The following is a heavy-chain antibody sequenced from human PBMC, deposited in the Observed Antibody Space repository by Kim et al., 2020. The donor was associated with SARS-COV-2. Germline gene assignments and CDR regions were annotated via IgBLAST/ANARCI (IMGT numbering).Heavy chain of an antibody. Sequence: SETLSLTCTVSGGSISSSSYYWGWIRQPPGKGLEWIGSIYYSGSTYYNPSLKSRVTISVDTSKNQFSLKLSSVTTADTAVYYCARQYVEQQLGFHYYYYGMDVWGQGTTVTVSS. J-gene: IGHJ6*02. CDR1: GGSISSSSYY. CDR2: IYYSGST. V-gene: IGHV4-39*01. CDR3: ARQYVEQQLGFHYYYYGMDV. D-gene: IGHD6-13*01.